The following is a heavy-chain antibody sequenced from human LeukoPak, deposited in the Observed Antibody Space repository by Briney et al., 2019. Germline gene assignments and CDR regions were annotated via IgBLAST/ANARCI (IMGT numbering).Heavy chain of an antibody. CDR2: ISAYNGNT. J-gene: IGHJ4*02. CDR1: GYTFTRYG. D-gene: IGHD1-26*01. Sequence: ASVKVSCKASGYTFTRYGISWVRQAPGQGLEWMGWISAYNGNTNYAQKLQGRVTMTTDTSTSTAYMELRSLRSDDTAVYYRTRDRTSGSYSYWGQGTLVTVSS. V-gene: IGHV1-18*01. CDR3: TRDRTSGSYSY.